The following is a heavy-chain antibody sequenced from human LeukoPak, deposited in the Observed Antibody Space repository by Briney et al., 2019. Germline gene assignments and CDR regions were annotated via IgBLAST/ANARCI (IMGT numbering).Heavy chain of an antibody. CDR3: AKEGRVGGYCSGGSCYIYHFDY. V-gene: IGHV3-23*01. Sequence: GGSLRLSCAASGITFANYPMNWVRQAPGKGLEWVSTISGSGGITYYADSVKGRFTISRDNSKNTLYLQMNSLRAEDTAVYYCAKEGRVGGYCSGGSCYIYHFDYWGQGTLVTVSS. CDR1: GITFANYP. CDR2: ISGSGGIT. J-gene: IGHJ4*02. D-gene: IGHD2-15*01.